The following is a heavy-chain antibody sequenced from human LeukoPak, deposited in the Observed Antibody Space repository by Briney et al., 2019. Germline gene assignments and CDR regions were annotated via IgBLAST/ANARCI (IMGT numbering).Heavy chain of an antibody. Sequence: TGGSLRLSCEVSGFIFTDAWMNWARQAPGKGLEWVASINHNGNVNYYVDSVKGRFTISRDNAKNSLYLQMSNLRAEDTAVYFCARGGGLDVWGQGATVTVSS. CDR1: GFIFTDAW. J-gene: IGHJ6*02. CDR2: INHNGNVN. V-gene: IGHV3-7*03. D-gene: IGHD3-16*01. CDR3: ARGGGLDV.